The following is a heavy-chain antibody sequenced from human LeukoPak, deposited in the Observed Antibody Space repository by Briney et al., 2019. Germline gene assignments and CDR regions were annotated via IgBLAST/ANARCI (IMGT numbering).Heavy chain of an antibody. Sequence: PSETLSLTCTVSGGSISSGSYYWSWIRQPAGKGLEWIGRIYTSGSTNHNPSLKSRVTISVDTSKNQFSLKLSSVTAADTAVYYCARGDMVRGVIHYMDVWGKGTTVTISS. D-gene: IGHD3-10*01. V-gene: IGHV4-61*02. J-gene: IGHJ6*03. CDR2: IYTSGST. CDR3: ARGDMVRGVIHYMDV. CDR1: GGSISSGSYY.